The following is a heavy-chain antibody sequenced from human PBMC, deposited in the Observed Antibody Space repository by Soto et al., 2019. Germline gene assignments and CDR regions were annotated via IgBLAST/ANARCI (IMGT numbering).Heavy chain of an antibody. CDR2: IRSNGVGT. J-gene: IGHJ6*03. D-gene: IGHD6-6*01. CDR3: ARRARPDFYYMDV. CDR1: GFTLSGYA. Sequence: EVQLAESGGGLAQPGGSLRLSCAASGFTLSGYAMDWVRQAPGKGLEYVSGIRSNGVGTYYANSVQGRFTISRDNSKNTVYLQRGSLRPEEMAVYYCARRARPDFYYMDVWGKGTTVTVSS. V-gene: IGHV3-64*01.